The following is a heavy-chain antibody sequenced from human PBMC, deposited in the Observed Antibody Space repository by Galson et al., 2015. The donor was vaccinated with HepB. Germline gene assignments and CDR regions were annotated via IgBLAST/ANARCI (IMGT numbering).Heavy chain of an antibody. V-gene: IGHV3-23*01. Sequence: SLRLSCAASGFTFSSYAMNWVRQAPGKGLEWVSSISGGGGSSYYADSVRGRFTISRDNSKKTLDLQMDGLTAEDTAVYYCAKGVISYSYIADWGKGTPVTVSS. CDR3: AKGVISYSYIAD. CDR2: ISGGGGSS. J-gene: IGHJ6*03. CDR1: GFTFSSYA. D-gene: IGHD3-3*02.